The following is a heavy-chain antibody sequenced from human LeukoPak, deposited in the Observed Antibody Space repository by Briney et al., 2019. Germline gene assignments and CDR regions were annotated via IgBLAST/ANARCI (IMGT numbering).Heavy chain of an antibody. D-gene: IGHD2-21*01. Sequence: SETLSLTCAVYGGSFNGYYWSWIRQPPGKGLEWIGEINHSGSTNYNPSLKSRVTISVDTSKNQFSLKLSSVTAADTAVYYCARVPAGGNWYFDYWGQGTLVTVSS. CDR3: ARVPAGGNWYFDY. V-gene: IGHV4-34*01. CDR1: GGSFNGYY. CDR2: INHSGST. J-gene: IGHJ4*02.